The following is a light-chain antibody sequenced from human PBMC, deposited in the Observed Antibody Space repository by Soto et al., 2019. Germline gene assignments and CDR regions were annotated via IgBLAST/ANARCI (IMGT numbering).Light chain of an antibody. CDR2: LEGSGSY. Sequence: QSVLTQSSSASASLGSSVKLTCTLSSGHSSYIIAWHQQQPGKAPRYLMKLEGSGSYNKGSGVPDRFSGSSSGADRYLTISNLQFEDEADYYCETWDSNTYVFGTGTKLNGL. V-gene: IGLV4-60*02. CDR1: SGHSSYI. J-gene: IGLJ1*01. CDR3: ETWDSNTYV.